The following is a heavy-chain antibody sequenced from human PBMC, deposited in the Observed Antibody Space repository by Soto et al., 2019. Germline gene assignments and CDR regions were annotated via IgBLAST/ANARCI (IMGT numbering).Heavy chain of an antibody. J-gene: IGHJ4*02. V-gene: IGHV3-23*01. Sequence: VVSRSISCAASGFTFSSYAMSWVRQAPGKGLEWVSAISGSGGSTYYADSVKGRFTISRDNSKNTLYLQMNSLRAEDTAVYYCAKDPGYSSGWPFPGYWGQGTLVTVSS. CDR2: ISGSGGST. D-gene: IGHD6-19*01. CDR1: GFTFSSYA. CDR3: AKDPGYSSGWPFPGY.